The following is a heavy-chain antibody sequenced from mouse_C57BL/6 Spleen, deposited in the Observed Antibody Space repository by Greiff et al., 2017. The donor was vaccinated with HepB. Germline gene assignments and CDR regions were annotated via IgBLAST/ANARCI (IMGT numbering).Heavy chain of an antibody. Sequence: VKLMESGAELVRPGASVTLSCKASGYTFTDYEMHWVKQTPVHGLEWIGAIDPETGGTAYNQKFKGKAILTADKSSSTAYMELRSLTSEDSAVYYCTPYDYYAMDNWGQGTSVTVSS. CDR3: TPYDYYAMDN. CDR1: GYTFTDYE. CDR2: IDPETGGT. V-gene: IGHV1-15*01. D-gene: IGHD2-10*02. J-gene: IGHJ4*01.